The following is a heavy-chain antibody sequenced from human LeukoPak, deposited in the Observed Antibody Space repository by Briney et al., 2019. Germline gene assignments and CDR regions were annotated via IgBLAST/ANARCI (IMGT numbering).Heavy chain of an antibody. V-gene: IGHV1-2*02. D-gene: IGHD1-14*01. J-gene: IGHJ4*02. Sequence: GASVKVSCKASGYTFTGYYMHWVRQAPGQGLEWMGWTNPNSGGTNYAQKFQGRVTMTRDTSISTAYMELSRLRSDDTAVYYCARDIVRVKAEPGFDYWGQGTLVTVSS. CDR3: ARDIVRVKAEPGFDY. CDR1: GYTFTGYY. CDR2: TNPNSGGT.